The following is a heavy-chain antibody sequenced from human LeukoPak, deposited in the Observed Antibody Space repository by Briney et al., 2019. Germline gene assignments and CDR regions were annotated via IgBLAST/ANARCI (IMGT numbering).Heavy chain of an antibody. CDR1: GGSISNYY. D-gene: IGHD3-22*01. CDR2: IKQDGSEK. Sequence: ETLSLTCTVSGGSISNYYWSWVRQAPGKGLEWVANIKQDGSEKYHVDSVKGRFTISRDNAKNSLYLQMNSLRAEDTAVYYCARDRRYYEYFEYWGQGTLVTVSS. J-gene: IGHJ4*02. CDR3: ARDRRYYEYFEY. V-gene: IGHV3-7*04.